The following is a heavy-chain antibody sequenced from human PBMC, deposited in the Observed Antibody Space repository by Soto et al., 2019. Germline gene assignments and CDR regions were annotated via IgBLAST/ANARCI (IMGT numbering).Heavy chain of an antibody. Sequence: PGGSLRLSCAASGFSFSDSYMSWVRQAPGKGLEWVAVISNDGRGKYYADSVKGRFTISRDNSKNTLYLQMNSLRSDDTAVYYCARDQCFGGGRSCYYFDFWGQGTLVTVSS. CDR3: ARDQCFGGGRSCYYFDF. V-gene: IGHV3-30*03. CDR1: GFSFSDSY. D-gene: IGHD2-15*01. J-gene: IGHJ4*02. CDR2: ISNDGRGK.